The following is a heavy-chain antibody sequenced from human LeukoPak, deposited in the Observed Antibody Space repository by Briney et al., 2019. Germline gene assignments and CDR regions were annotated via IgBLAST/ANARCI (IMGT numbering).Heavy chain of an antibody. J-gene: IGHJ4*02. CDR1: GYTFTSYG. V-gene: IGHV1-18*01. CDR3: ARARHYYGSGSYKDY. CDR2: ISAYNGNT. D-gene: IGHD3-10*01. Sequence: ASVKVSCKASGYTFTSYGISWVRQAPGQGLEWMGWISAYNGNTNYAQELQGRVTMTTDTSTSTAYMELRSLRSDDTSVYYCARARHYYGSGSYKDYWGQGTLVTVSS.